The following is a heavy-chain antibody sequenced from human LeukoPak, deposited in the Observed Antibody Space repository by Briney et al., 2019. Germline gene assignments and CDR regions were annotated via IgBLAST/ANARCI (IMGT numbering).Heavy chain of an antibody. V-gene: IGHV1-8*01. D-gene: IGHD1-7*01. Sequence: ASVKVSCKASGYTFTSYDINWVRRATGQGLEWMGWMNPNSGNTGYAQKFQGRVTMTRNTSISTAYMELSSLRSEDTAVYYCASNWNYDGSDAFDIWGQGTMVTVSS. CDR1: GYTFTSYD. J-gene: IGHJ3*02. CDR2: MNPNSGNT. CDR3: ASNWNYDGSDAFDI.